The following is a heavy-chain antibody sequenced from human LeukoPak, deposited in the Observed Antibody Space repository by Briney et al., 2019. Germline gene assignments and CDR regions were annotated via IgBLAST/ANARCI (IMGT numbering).Heavy chain of an antibody. V-gene: IGHV1-58*01. Sequence: SVKVSCKASGFTFTSSAVQWVRQARGQRLEWIGWIVVGSGNTNYAQKFQERVTITRDMSTSTAYMELSSLRSEDTAVYYCAASAGIVGATQFDYWGQGTLVTVSS. D-gene: IGHD1-26*01. CDR2: IVVGSGNT. J-gene: IGHJ4*02. CDR1: GFTFTSSA. CDR3: AASAGIVGATQFDY.